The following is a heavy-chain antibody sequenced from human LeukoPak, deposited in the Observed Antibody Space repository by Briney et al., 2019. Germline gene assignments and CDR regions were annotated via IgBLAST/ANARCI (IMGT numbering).Heavy chain of an antibody. J-gene: IGHJ5*02. CDR1: GGSVSSGSYH. D-gene: IGHD6-13*01. CDR2: IYSSGST. V-gene: IGHV4-61*01. CDR3: ARFLGPGIAAALGGNWFDP. Sequence: PSETLSLTCTVSGGSVSSGSYHWGWIRQPPGKGLEYIGCIYSSGSTNYNPSLKSRVTISMDTSKNQFSLRLNSVTAADTAVYYCARFLGPGIAAALGGNWFDPWGQGTLVTVSS.